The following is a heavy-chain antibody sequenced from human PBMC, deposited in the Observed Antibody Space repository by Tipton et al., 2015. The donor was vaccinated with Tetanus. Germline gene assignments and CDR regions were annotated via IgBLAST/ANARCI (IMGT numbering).Heavy chain of an antibody. CDR3: GRNLPSTVTTLSYGMDV. Sequence: QSGAEVKKPGASVKVSCKASGYTFTSYAMHWVRQAPGQRLEWMGWINAGNGNTKYSQKFQGRVTITRDTSASTAYMELSSLRSEDTAVYYCGRNLPSTVTTLSYGMDVWGQGATVTVSS. CDR2: INAGNGNT. CDR1: GYTFTSYA. J-gene: IGHJ6*02. V-gene: IGHV1-3*01. D-gene: IGHD4-17*01.